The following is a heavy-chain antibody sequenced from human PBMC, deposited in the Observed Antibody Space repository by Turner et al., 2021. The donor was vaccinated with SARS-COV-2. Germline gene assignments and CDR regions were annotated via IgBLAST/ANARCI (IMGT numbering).Heavy chain of an antibody. CDR2: FDPEDAKT. CDR3: ATGYAYCGGGCSIDF. Sequence: QVPLVQSGAEVNKPGASLQVSCEVSGDTLTELSMHWVRQAPGKGLEWMGGFDPEDAKTIYAQKFQGRVTMTEDTSTDTAYMELSSLRSEDTAVYYCATGYAYCGGGCSIDFWGQGTLVTVSS. CDR1: GDTLTELS. V-gene: IGHV1-24*01. D-gene: IGHD2-21*02. J-gene: IGHJ4*02.